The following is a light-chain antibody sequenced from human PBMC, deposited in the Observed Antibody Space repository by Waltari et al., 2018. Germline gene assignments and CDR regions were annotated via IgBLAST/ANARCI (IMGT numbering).Light chain of an antibody. Sequence: EIVLTQSPGTLSLSPGERATLSCRASQSVSSNYLAWYQQKPGQAPRLFIYGASSRGTVIPDRFSGSGSGTDFTLTISRLEPEDFAVYYCQQYGRSSYTFGQGTKLEIK. CDR1: QSVSSNY. J-gene: IGKJ2*01. CDR2: GAS. V-gene: IGKV3-20*01. CDR3: QQYGRSSYT.